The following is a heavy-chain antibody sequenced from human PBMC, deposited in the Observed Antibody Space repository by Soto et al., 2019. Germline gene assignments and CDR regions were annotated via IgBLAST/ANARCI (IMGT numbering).Heavy chain of an antibody. Sequence: EVQLLESGGGLVQPGGSLRLSCAASGFTFSSYAMSWVRQAPGKGLEWVSAISGSGGSTYYADSVKGRFTISRDNSKNTLYLQMNSLRAEDTAVYYCAKDGGGGSWASLFDYWCQGTLVTVSS. D-gene: IGHD2-15*01. CDR1: GFTFSSYA. CDR3: AKDGGGGSWASLFDY. CDR2: ISGSGGST. V-gene: IGHV3-23*01. J-gene: IGHJ4*02.